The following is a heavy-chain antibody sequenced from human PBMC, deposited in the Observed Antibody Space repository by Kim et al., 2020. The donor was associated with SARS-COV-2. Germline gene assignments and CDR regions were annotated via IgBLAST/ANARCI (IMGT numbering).Heavy chain of an antibody. D-gene: IGHD6-25*01. Sequence: YKPSLESRVTISVDTSKNQFSLRLSSVTAADTGVYYCANVVAAACGFDPWGQGTLVTVSS. J-gene: IGHJ5*02. V-gene: IGHV4-34*01. CDR3: ANVVAAACGFDP.